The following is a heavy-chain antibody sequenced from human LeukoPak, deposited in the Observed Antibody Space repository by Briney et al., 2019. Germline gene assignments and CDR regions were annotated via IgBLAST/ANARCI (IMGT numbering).Heavy chain of an antibody. V-gene: IGHV5-51*01. Sequence: PGESLKISCKGSGYNFTIYWITWVRQMPGKGLEWMGIIYPGDSDTRYSPSFQGQVTISADKSISTAYLQWSTLKASDTAMYYCARLAVSAATPYYYFDYWGQGTLVTVSS. CDR2: IYPGDSDT. CDR1: GYNFTIYW. J-gene: IGHJ4*02. CDR3: ARLAVSAATPYYYFDY. D-gene: IGHD2-15*01.